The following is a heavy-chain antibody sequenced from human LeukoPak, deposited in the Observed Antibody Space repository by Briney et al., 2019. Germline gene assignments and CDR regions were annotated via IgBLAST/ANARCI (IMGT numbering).Heavy chain of an antibody. CDR2: ISYDGSNK. J-gene: IGHJ3*02. CDR3: ARDRRITMIVGDAFDI. V-gene: IGHV3-30*03. D-gene: IGHD3-22*01. CDR1: GFTFSSNG. Sequence: GRSLRLSCAASGFTFSSNGMHWVRQAPGKGLEWVAVISYDGSNKYYADSVKGRFTISRDNSKNMLYLQMNSLRAEDTAVYYCARDRRITMIVGDAFDIWGQGTMVTVSS.